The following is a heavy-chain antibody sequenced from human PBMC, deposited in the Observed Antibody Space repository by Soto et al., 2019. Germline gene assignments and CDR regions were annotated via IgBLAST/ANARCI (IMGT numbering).Heavy chain of an antibody. CDR1: GFTVSSNY. V-gene: IGHV3-66*01. CDR3: ARDSSGWSGESDY. CDR2: IYSGGST. J-gene: IGHJ4*02. D-gene: IGHD6-19*01. Sequence: GGSLRLSCAASGFTVSSNYMSWVRQAPGKGLEWVSVIYSGGSTYYADSVKGRFTISRDNSKNTLYLQMNSLRAEDTAVYYCARDSSGWSGESDYWGQGTLVTVSS.